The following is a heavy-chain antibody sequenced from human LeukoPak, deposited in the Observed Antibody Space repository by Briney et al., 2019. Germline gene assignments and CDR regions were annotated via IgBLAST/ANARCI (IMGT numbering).Heavy chain of an antibody. CDR2: ISPYNGDG. CDR3: ARMVGGYSDVHFDY. J-gene: IGHJ4*01. V-gene: IGHV1-18*01. D-gene: IGHD2-15*01. CDR1: GYTFTNNG. Sequence: GASVKVSCKTSGYTFTNNGISWVRQAPGQGLEWMGWISPYNGDGNYAQKFQGRVTLTTETSTSTAYMALRGLTSDDTAVYLCARMVGGYSDVHFDYWGHGTLVTVSS.